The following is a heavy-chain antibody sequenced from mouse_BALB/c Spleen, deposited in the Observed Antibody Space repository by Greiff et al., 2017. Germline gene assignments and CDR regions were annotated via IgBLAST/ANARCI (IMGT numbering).Heavy chain of an antibody. Sequence: EVMLVESGGGLVKPGGSLKLSCAASGFTFSDYYMYWVRQTPEKRLEWVATISDGGSYTYYPDSVKGRFTISRDNAKNNLYLQMSSLKSEDTAMYYCARAYRSYAMDYWGQGTSVTVSS. J-gene: IGHJ4*01. CDR1: GFTFSDYY. D-gene: IGHD2-14*01. V-gene: IGHV5-4*02. CDR3: ARAYRSYAMDY. CDR2: ISDGGSYT.